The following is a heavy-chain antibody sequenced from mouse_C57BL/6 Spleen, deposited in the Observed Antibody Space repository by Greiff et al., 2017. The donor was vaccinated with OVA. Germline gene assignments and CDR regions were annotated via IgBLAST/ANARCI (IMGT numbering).Heavy chain of an antibody. V-gene: IGHV3-6*01. J-gene: IGHJ1*03. Sequence: VQLKESGPGLVKPSQSLSLTCSVTGYSITSGYYWNWIRQFPGNKLEWMGYISYDGSNNYNPSLKNRISITRDTSKNQFFLKLNSVTTEDTATYYGARGDLGAHGYFDDWGTGTTATVSS. D-gene: IGHD1-3*01. CDR2: ISYDGSN. CDR3: ARGDLGAHGYFDD. CDR1: GYSITSGYY.